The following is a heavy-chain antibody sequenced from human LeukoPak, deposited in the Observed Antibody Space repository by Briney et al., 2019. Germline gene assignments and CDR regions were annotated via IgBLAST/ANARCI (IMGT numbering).Heavy chain of an antibody. Sequence: PGGSLRLSCAASGFTFSSYAMSWVRQSPGPGLEWCSAISGSGVSTSYADSVKGRFTISRDNSKNTLYLQMNSLRAEDTAVYYCARAYWGRFGIPGTSKSLDYWGQGTLVTVSS. CDR3: ARAYWGRFGIPGTSKSLDY. CDR1: GFTFSSYA. V-gene: IGHV3-23*01. D-gene: IGHD3-10*01. J-gene: IGHJ4*02. CDR2: ISGSGVST.